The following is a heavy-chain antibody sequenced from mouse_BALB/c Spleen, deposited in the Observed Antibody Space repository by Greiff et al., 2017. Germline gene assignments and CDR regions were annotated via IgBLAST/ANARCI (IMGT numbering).Heavy chain of an antibody. CDR3: ARRQGGFAY. Sequence: EVQLQQSGGDLVKPGGSLKLSCAASGFTFSSYGMSWVRQTPDKRLEWVATISSGGSYTYYPDSVKGRFTISRDNAKNTLYLQMSSLKSEDTAMYYCARRQGGFAYWGQGTLVTVSA. D-gene: IGHD3-2*01. V-gene: IGHV5-6*01. J-gene: IGHJ3*01. CDR2: ISSGGSYT. CDR1: GFTFSSYG.